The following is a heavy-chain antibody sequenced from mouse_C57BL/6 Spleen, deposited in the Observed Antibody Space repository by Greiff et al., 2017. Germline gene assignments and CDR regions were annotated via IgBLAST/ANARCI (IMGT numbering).Heavy chain of an antibody. CDR2: IDPETGGT. D-gene: IGHD4-1*01. V-gene: IGHV1-15*01. CDR1: GYTFTDYE. J-gene: IGHJ2*01. Sequence: QVQLQQSGAELVRPGASVTLSCKASGYTFTDYEMHWVKQTPVHGLEWIGAIDPETGGTAYNQKFKGKAILTADKSSSTAYMELRILTSEDSAVYYCTRWGENWEDYFDYWGQGTTLTVSS. CDR3: TRWGENWEDYFDY.